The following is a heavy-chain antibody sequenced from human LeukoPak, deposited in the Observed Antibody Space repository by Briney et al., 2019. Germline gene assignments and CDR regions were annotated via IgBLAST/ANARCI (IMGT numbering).Heavy chain of an antibody. V-gene: IGHV4-39*07. Sequence: KTSETLSLTCTVSGDSISSSSYYWGWVRQPPGRGLEWIGSIYYSGSTYYNPSLKSRVTISVDTSTNQFSLKLSSVTAADTAVYYCWTGRTVPYYDYMDVWGKGTTVTVSS. CDR2: IYYSGST. D-gene: IGHD3/OR15-3a*01. CDR3: WTGRTVPYYDYMDV. CDR1: GDSISSSSYY. J-gene: IGHJ6*03.